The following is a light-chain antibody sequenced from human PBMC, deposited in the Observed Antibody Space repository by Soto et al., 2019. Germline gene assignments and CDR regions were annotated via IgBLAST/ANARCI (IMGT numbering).Light chain of an antibody. CDR3: SSYTSSSTWV. J-gene: IGLJ3*02. CDR2: DVC. V-gene: IGLV2-14*01. Sequence: QAASVSGSPGQSITISCTGTSSDVGGYNYVSWYQQHPGKAPKLMIYDVCNRPSGVSNRFSGSKSGNTASLTISGLQAEDEADYYCSSYTSSSTWVFGGGTKVTVL. CDR1: SSDVGGYNY.